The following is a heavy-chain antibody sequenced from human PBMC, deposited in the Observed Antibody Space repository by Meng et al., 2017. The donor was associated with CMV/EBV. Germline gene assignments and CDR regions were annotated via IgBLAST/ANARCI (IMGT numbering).Heavy chain of an antibody. D-gene: IGHD3-3*01. V-gene: IGHV1-46*01. Sequence: ASVKVSCKASGYTFTNYYMHWVRQAPGQGFEWMGIINPSGGSTSYAQKFQGRVTMTRDKSTSTAYMELSSLRSEDTAVYYCAHTIFGVAKAFDIWGQGTMVTVSS. J-gene: IGHJ3*02. CDR2: INPSGGST. CDR3: AHTIFGVAKAFDI. CDR1: GYTFTNYY.